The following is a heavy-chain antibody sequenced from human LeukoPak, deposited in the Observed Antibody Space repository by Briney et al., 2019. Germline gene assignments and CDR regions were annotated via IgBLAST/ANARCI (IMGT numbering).Heavy chain of an antibody. Sequence: GGSLRLSCAASGFTFSSYAMHWVRQAPGKGLEYVSAISSNGGSAYYANSVKGRFTISRDNSKNTLYLQMGSLRAEDMAVYYCARSQHELAFDIWGQGTMVTVSS. J-gene: IGHJ3*02. V-gene: IGHV3-64*01. CDR1: GFTFSSYA. CDR2: ISSNGGSA. CDR3: ARSQHELAFDI. D-gene: IGHD1-7*01.